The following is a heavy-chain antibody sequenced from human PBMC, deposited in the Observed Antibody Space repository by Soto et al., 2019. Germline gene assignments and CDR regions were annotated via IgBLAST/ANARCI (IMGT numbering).Heavy chain of an antibody. CDR3: ASHSCSGGSCYGYYYYGMDV. J-gene: IGHJ6*02. CDR2: MNPNSGNT. V-gene: IGHV1-8*01. D-gene: IGHD2-15*01. Sequence: QVQLVQSGAEVQKPGASVKVSCKASGYTFTSYDINWVRQATGQGLEWMGWMNPNSGNTGYAQKFQGRVTMTRNTSISTAYMELSSLRSEDTAVYYCASHSCSGGSCYGYYYYGMDVWGQGTTVTVSS. CDR1: GYTFTSYD.